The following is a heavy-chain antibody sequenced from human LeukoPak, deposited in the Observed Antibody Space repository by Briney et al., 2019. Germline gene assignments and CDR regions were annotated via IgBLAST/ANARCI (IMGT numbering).Heavy chain of an antibody. CDR1: GGSISSYY. CDR2: IYTSGST. CDR3: AREHKWQLGTFDI. V-gene: IGHV4-4*07. Sequence: PSETLSLTCTVSGGSISSYYWSWIRQPAGKGLEWIGRIYTSGSTNYNPSLKSRVTISVDTSKNQFSLNLSSVTAADMAVYYCAREHKWQLGTFDIWGQGTMVTVSS. D-gene: IGHD6-13*01. J-gene: IGHJ3*02.